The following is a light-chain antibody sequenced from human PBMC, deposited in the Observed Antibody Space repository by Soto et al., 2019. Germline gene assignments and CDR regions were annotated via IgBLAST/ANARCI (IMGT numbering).Light chain of an antibody. CDR3: QQYDIWPCR. CDR1: QTISRT. V-gene: IGKV3-15*01. J-gene: IGKJ1*01. CDR2: GAS. Sequence: IVMTQSPATLSVSPGGRAPLSCRPSQTISRTLAWYRQNPGQSPMLLIHGASTRATGFPARFSGSGSGTDFTLTISSLQSEDFEVYYCQQYDIWPCRFGEGTKGDI.